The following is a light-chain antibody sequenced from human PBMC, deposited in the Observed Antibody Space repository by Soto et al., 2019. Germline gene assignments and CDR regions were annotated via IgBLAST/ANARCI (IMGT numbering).Light chain of an antibody. CDR3: QQYSIWRT. V-gene: IGKV3-15*01. J-gene: IGKJ1*01. Sequence: EIEMAQSPATLGLAAGGRITVSCRASESVSNNLAWYQQKAGPAPRLLIYAASPRATGIPARFSGSGSGTEFTLTISSLQSEDFAVYYCQQYSIWRTFGQGTKVDIK. CDR1: ESVSNN. CDR2: AAS.